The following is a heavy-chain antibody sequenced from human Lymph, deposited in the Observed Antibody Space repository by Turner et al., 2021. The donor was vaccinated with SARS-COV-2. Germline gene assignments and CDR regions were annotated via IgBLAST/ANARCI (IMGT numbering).Heavy chain of an antibody. CDR3: ARDPPIQIWVDYFYYGMDV. Sequence: QMQLVQSGAEVKKPGASVTVSCKASGYTFTSYYMHWVRQAPGQGLEWMGIINPSGGSTTYAQKFQGRVTMTRDTSTSTVYMELSSLRSEDTAVYYCARDPPIQIWVDYFYYGMDVWGQGTTVTVSS. D-gene: IGHD5-18*01. V-gene: IGHV1-46*01. J-gene: IGHJ6*02. CDR1: GYTFTSYY. CDR2: INPSGGST.